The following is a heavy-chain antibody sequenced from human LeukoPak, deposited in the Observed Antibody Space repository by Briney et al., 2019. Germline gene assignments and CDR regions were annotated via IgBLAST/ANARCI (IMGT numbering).Heavy chain of an antibody. Sequence: GRSLRLCCAASRFTFSSYGMHWVRQAPGKGLEWVAVISYDGSNKYYADSVKGRFTISRDNSKNTLYLQMNSLRAEDTAVYYCAKEYSSSWYYFDYWGQGTLVTVSS. CDR1: RFTFSSYG. V-gene: IGHV3-30*18. CDR3: AKEYSSSWYYFDY. J-gene: IGHJ4*02. CDR2: ISYDGSNK. D-gene: IGHD6-13*01.